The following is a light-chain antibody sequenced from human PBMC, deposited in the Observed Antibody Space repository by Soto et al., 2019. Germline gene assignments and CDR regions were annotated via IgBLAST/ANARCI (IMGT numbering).Light chain of an antibody. CDR1: QGLLYSLDNKSY. CDR3: QQDLQITRT. V-gene: IGKV4-1*01. J-gene: IGKJ1*01. Sequence: ITEWPDSLAASVGDRDTMRCNSCQGLLYSLDNKSYLAWYQQKPGQPPKLLIYWASTRASGVPDRFSGSGSGTDFTLTINSLQAEDVAVYYCQQDLQITRTFGQGTKVDIK. CDR2: WAS.